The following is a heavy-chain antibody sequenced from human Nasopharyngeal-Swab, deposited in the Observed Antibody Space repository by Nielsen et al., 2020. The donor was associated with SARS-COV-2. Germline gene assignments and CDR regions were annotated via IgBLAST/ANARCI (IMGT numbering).Heavy chain of an antibody. CDR2: IGAYNGNT. J-gene: IGHJ4*02. Sequence: ASVKVSCKASGYTFTSYGISWVRQAPGQGLEWMGWIGAYNGNTNYAQKLQGRVTMTTDTSTSTAYMELRSLRSDDTAVYYCARDPYGSTQQLAPRGELRHRPFDYWGQGTRVTVSS. D-gene: IGHD6-13*01. V-gene: IGHV1-18*01. CDR3: ARDPYGSTQQLAPRGELRHRPFDY. CDR1: GYTFTSYG.